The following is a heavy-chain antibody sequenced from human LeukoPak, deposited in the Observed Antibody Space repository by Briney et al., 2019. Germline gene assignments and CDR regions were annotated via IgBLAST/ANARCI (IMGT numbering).Heavy chain of an antibody. CDR1: GFTFSSYW. Sequence: GGSLRLPCAASGFTFSSYWMHWVRQAPGKGLVWVSRINSDGSSTSYADSVKGRFTISRDNAKNTLYLQMNSLRAEDTAVYYCARAMVRHGIDYWGQGTLVTVSS. J-gene: IGHJ4*02. V-gene: IGHV3-74*01. CDR3: ARAMVRHGIDY. D-gene: IGHD3-10*01. CDR2: INSDGSST.